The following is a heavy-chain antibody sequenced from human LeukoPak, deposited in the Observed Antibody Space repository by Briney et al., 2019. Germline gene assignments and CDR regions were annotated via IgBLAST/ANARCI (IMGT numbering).Heavy chain of an antibody. CDR3: ARSSIGSSWYNDY. V-gene: IGHV4-59*08. D-gene: IGHD6-13*01. CDR1: GGSISSYY. J-gene: IGHJ4*02. CDR2: IYYSGSA. Sequence: SETLSLTCTVSGGSISSYYWSWIRQPPGKGLEWIGYIYYSGSANYNPSLKSRVTISVDTSKNQFSLKLSSVTAADTAVYYCARSSIGSSWYNDYWGQGTLVTVSS.